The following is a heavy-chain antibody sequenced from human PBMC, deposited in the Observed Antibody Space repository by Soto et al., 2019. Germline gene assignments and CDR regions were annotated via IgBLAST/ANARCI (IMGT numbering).Heavy chain of an antibody. CDR3: ARGWGLGVFDY. Sequence: SETLSLTCAVYGGSFSGYYWNWIRQPPGRGLEWIGEINHSGSTNYNPSLKSRVTISVDTSKNQFSLKLSSVTAADTAVYYCARGWGLGVFDYWGQGILVT. CDR2: INHSGST. CDR1: GGSFSGYY. D-gene: IGHD3-16*01. J-gene: IGHJ4*02. V-gene: IGHV4-34*01.